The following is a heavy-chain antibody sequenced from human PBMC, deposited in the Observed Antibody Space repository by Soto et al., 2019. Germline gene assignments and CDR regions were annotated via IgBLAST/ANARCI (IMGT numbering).Heavy chain of an antibody. CDR1: GFTFSSYW. Sequence: GGSLRLSCAASGFTFSSYWMSWVRQAPGKGLGWVAHTRQDGGQEYYVDSVKGRFTISRDNAKNSLYLQMNSLRVEDTAVYYCARYPNPTVAGLPFDLWGQGTLVTVSS. D-gene: IGHD6-19*01. J-gene: IGHJ4*02. V-gene: IGHV3-7*03. CDR3: ARYPNPTVAGLPFDL. CDR2: TRQDGGQE.